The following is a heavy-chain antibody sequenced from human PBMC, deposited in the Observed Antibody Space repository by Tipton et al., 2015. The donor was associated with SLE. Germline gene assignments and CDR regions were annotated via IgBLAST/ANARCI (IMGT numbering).Heavy chain of an antibody. J-gene: IGHJ4*02. CDR3: AKSGGSGYNF. CDR2: IYHSGSA. CDR1: GGSISSSNW. Sequence: SLRLSCAVSGGSISSSNWWTWVRQSPDKGLEWIGEIYHSGSATYNPSLESRVTISVDRSKNQFSLNLRSVTAADTAVYFCAKSGGSGYNFWGQGILVTVSS. D-gene: IGHD5-12*01. V-gene: IGHV4-4*01.